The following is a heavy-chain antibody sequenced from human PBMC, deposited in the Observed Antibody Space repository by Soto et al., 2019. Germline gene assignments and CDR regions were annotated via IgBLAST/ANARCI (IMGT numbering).Heavy chain of an antibody. CDR3: ARWGLSIPVRPYSVXY. CDR2: MHYSGST. Sequence: DTLSLPFTVSGGSISSYYWSWIRERPGKGMERIGYMHYSGSTNHNHSLKSRVTISVDTSKNQFSLKLSSVTAADTVVYYCARWGLSIPVRPYSVXYWGQGTTVTVXS. V-gene: IGHV4-59*01. D-gene: IGHD6-6*01. J-gene: IGHJ4*02. CDR1: GGSISSYY.